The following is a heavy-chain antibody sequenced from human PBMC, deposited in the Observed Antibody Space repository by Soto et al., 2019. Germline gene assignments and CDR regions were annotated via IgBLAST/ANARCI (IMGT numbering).Heavy chain of an antibody. CDR2: INPNSGGT. Sequence: GASVKVSCKASGYTFTGYYMHWLRQSPGQGLEWMGWINPNSGGTNYAQKFQGRVTMTRDTSISTAYMELSRLRSDDTAVYYCARAGVLDYYFDYWGQGTLVTVSS. V-gene: IGHV1-2*02. CDR3: ARAGVLDYYFDY. J-gene: IGHJ4*02. D-gene: IGHD2-8*01. CDR1: GYTFTGYY.